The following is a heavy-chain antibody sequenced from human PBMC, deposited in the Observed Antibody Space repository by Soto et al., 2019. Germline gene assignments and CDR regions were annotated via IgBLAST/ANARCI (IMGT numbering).Heavy chain of an antibody. CDR3: ARGAIVLMVYTPFDP. Sequence: GASVKVSCKASGYTFTSNAMHWVRQAPGQRLEWMGWINAGNGNTKYSQKFQGRVTITRDTSASTAYMELSSLRSDDTAVYYCARGAIVLMVYTPFDPWGQGTLVTVSS. J-gene: IGHJ5*02. D-gene: IGHD2-8*01. CDR2: INAGNGNT. CDR1: GYTFTSNA. V-gene: IGHV1-3*01.